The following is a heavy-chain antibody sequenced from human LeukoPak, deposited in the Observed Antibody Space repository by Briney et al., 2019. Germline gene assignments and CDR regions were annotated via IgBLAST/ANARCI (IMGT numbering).Heavy chain of an antibody. V-gene: IGHV3-73*01. CDR2: IRSKAYTYAT. J-gene: IGHJ4*01. CDR1: GFTFSGSA. CDR3: ATYGSGSGTFFDS. D-gene: IGHD3-10*01. Sequence: GGSLKFFCAASGFTFSGSAVHWVRQASGKGLEWVGRIRSKAYTYATAYAASVNGRFTISRDDSKNTAYLQMDSLRAEDTALYYCATYGSGSGTFFDSWGQGTLVTVSS.